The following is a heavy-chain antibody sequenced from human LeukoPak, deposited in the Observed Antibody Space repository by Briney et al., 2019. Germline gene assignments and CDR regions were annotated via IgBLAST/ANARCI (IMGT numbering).Heavy chain of an antibody. CDR3: AREGGYDSSGYYYGRYDY. J-gene: IGHJ4*02. V-gene: IGHV4-61*01. CDR1: GYSISSGYY. CDR2: IYYSGST. D-gene: IGHD3-22*01. Sequence: SETLSLTCTVSGYSISSGYYWGWIRPPPGKGLEWIGYIYYSGSTNYNPSLKSRVTISVDTSKNQFSLKLSSVTAADTAVYYCAREGGYDSSGYYYGRYDYWGQGTLVTGSS.